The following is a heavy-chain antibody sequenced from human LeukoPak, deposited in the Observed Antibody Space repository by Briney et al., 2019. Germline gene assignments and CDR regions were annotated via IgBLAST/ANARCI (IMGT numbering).Heavy chain of an antibody. CDR1: GYTFTSYY. CDR3: ARELHVERDDY. V-gene: IGHV1-46*01. Sequence: ASVKVSCKASGYTFTSYYMHWVRQAPGQGLEWMGIINPSGGSTSYAQRFQGRVTMTRDTSTSTVYMELSSLRSEDTAVYYCARELHVERDDYWGQGTLVTVSS. CDR2: INPSGGST. D-gene: IGHD1-1*01. J-gene: IGHJ4*02.